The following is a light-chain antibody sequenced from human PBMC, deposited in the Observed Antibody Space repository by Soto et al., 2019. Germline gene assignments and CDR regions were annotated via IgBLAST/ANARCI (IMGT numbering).Light chain of an antibody. Sequence: DIQMTQSPSSLSASVGDRISITCRASESISTYLNWYQQKSGEAPRLLIFGSLNLQSGVPSRFSGGGSGTDFTLTIRSLQPEDFATYYCQQSYSPPKTFGQGTGVEIK. CDR2: GSL. J-gene: IGKJ1*01. CDR1: ESISTY. V-gene: IGKV1-39*01. CDR3: QQSYSPPKT.